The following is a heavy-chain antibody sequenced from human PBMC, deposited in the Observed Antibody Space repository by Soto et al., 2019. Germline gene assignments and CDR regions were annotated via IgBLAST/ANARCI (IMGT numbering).Heavy chain of an antibody. CDR3: GRGGIFDY. J-gene: IGHJ4*01. CDR1: GFTFSRYG. Sequence: HPGGFLRFSCGACGFTFSRYGMHLVRQAPGKGMECVAVISYDGSNKYYADSVKGRCTISRDNPKNTRYLRMNSLRAEDTAVYYCGRGGIFDYWGDGTMVTVSS. CDR2: ISYDGSNK. V-gene: IGHV3-30*03. D-gene: IGHD2-15*01.